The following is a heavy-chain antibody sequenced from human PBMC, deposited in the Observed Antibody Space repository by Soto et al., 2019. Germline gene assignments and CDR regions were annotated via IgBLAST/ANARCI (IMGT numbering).Heavy chain of an antibody. CDR2: IYYSGST. CDR3: ARTSYDSSGTAADP. CDR1: GGSISSGGYY. Sequence: QVQLQESGPGLVKPSQTLSLTCTVSGGSISSGGYYWSWIRQHPGKGLEWIGYIYYSGSTYYNPSLKSLVTISVDMSKDQFSLKLSSVTAADTAVYYCARTSYDSSGTAADPWGQGTLVTVSS. D-gene: IGHD3-22*01. J-gene: IGHJ5*02. V-gene: IGHV4-31*01.